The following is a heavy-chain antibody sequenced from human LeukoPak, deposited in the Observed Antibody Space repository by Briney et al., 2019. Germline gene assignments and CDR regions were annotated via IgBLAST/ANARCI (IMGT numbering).Heavy chain of an antibody. V-gene: IGHV1-69*06. CDR3: AREGNRSTWFDP. CDR2: IIPIFGTA. Sequence: SVKVSCKASGGTFSSYAISWVRQAPGQGLEWMGGIIPIFGTANYAQKFQGRVTITADKSTSTAYMELSSLRSEDTAVYYCAREGNRSTWFDPWGQGTLVTVSS. J-gene: IGHJ5*02. CDR1: GGTFSSYA. D-gene: IGHD2/OR15-2a*01.